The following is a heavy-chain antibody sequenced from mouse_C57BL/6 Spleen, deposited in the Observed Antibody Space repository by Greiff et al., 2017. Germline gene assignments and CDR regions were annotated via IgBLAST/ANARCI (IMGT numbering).Heavy chain of an antibody. CDR2: INPGSGGT. V-gene: IGHV1-54*01. CDR3: ARGDGNYVPYAMDY. Sequence: QVQLQQSGAELVRPGTSVKVSCKASGYAFTNYLIEWVKQRPGQGLEWIGVINPGSGGTNYNEKFKGKATLTADKSSSTAYMQLSSLTSEDSAVYFCARGDGNYVPYAMDYWGQGTSVTVSS. D-gene: IGHD2-1*01. CDR1: GYAFTNYL. J-gene: IGHJ4*01.